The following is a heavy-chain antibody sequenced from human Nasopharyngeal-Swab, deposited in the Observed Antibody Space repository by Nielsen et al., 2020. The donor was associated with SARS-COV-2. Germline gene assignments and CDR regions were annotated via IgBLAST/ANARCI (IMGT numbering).Heavy chain of an antibody. Sequence: WIRQPPGKGLEWIGEINHSGSTNYNPSLKSRVTISVDTSKNQFSLKLSSVTAADTAVYYCASGLAYIVVVVAEPFDYWGQGTLVTVSS. CDR3: ASGLAYIVVVVAEPFDY. V-gene: IGHV4-34*01. D-gene: IGHD2-15*01. J-gene: IGHJ4*02. CDR2: INHSGST.